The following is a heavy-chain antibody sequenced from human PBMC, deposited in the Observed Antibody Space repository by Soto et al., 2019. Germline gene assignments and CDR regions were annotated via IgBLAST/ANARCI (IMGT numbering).Heavy chain of an antibody. D-gene: IGHD1-26*01. CDR3: ARDRAVGATVGRNCHCGMGV. CDR1: GYTFTGYY. V-gene: IGHV1-2*02. J-gene: IGHJ6*02. CDR2: INPNSGGT. Sequence: ASVKVSCKASGYTFTGYYMHWVRQAPGQGLERMGWINPNSGGTNYAQKFQRRVTMTRDTSISTAYMELSRLRSDDTAVYYLARDRAVGATVGRNCHCGMGVWGQGHRITVCS.